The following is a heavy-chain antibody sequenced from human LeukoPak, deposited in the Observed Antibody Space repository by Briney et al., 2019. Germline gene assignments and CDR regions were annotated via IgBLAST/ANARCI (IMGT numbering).Heavy chain of an antibody. D-gene: IGHD3-10*01. V-gene: IGHV3-53*01. CDR3: ARETPVNGSGSYYNLRYYYYYYMDV. J-gene: IGHJ6*03. CDR2: ISGSGGST. Sequence: GGSLRLSCAASGFTVSSNYMSWVRQAPGKGLEWVSVISGSGGSTYYADSVKGRFTISRDNSKNTLYLQMNSLRAEDTAVYYCARETPVNGSGSYYNLRYYYYYYMDVWGKGTTVTISS. CDR1: GFTVSSNY.